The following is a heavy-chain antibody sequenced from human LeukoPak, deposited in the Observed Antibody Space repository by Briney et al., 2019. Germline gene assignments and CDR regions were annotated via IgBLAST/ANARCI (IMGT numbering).Heavy chain of an antibody. CDR2: IYYSGST. V-gene: IGHV4-31*03. D-gene: IGHD3-22*01. CDR3: ARSAYYYDSSGYYIDAFDI. J-gene: IGHJ3*02. Sequence: SQTLSLTCTVSGGSISSGGYYWSWIRQHPGKGLEWIGYIYYSGSTYYNPSLKSRVTISVDTSKNQFSLKLSSATAVDTAVYYCARSAYYYDSSGYYIDAFDIWGQGTMVTVSS. CDR1: GGSISSGGYY.